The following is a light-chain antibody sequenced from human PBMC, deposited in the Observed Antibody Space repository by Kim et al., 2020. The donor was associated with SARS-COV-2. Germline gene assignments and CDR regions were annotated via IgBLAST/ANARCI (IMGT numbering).Light chain of an antibody. J-gene: IGLJ3*02. Sequence: ATVKLTGPMSSKHRNVGIAWHQQQPEKGPRFLIMIESDGTHSKGDGIPDRFSGSRSGAERYLTISSLQPEDEADYYCQTWGGGIVLFGGGTQLTVL. V-gene: IGLV4-69*01. CDR1: SKHRNVG. CDR2: IESDGTH. CDR3: QTWGGGIVL.